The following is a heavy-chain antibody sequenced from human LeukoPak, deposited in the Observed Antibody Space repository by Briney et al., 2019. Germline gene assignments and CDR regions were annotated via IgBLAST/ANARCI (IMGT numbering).Heavy chain of an antibody. CDR3: ARVLRGTVWSTSDFFDY. CDR2: INHSGST. D-gene: IGHD1-14*01. Sequence: SETLSLTCAVYGGSFSGYYWSWIRQPPGKGLEWIGEINHSGSTNYNPSLKSRVTISVDTSKNQFSLKLTSVTVADTAVYYCARVLRGTVWSTSDFFDYWGQGTLVTVSS. V-gene: IGHV4-34*01. CDR1: GGSFSGYY. J-gene: IGHJ4*02.